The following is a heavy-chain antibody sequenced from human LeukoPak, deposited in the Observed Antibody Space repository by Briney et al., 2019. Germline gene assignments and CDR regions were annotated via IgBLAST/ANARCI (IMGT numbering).Heavy chain of an antibody. CDR1: GFTFSSYE. CDR2: ISSSSSTI. J-gene: IGHJ4*02. D-gene: IGHD2-15*01. Sequence: GGSLRLSCAASGFTFSSYEMNWVRQAPGKGLEWVSYISSSSSTIYYADSVKGRFTISRDNAKNSLYLQMNSLRDEDTAVYYCARVIRGYCSGGSCLYCDYWGQGTLVTVSS. CDR3: ARVIRGYCSGGSCLYCDY. V-gene: IGHV3-48*02.